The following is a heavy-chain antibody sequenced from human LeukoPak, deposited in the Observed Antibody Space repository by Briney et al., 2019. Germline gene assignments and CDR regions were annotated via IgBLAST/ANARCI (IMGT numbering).Heavy chain of an antibody. CDR2: ISYDGSNK. V-gene: IGHV3-30*03. CDR3: GRDTVGYGGAFDI. D-gene: IGHD5-18*01. Sequence: GGSLRLSCAASGFTFSTYGMHWVRQAPGKGLEWVAVISYDGSNKYYADSVKGRSTISRDNSKNTLYLQVNSLRPEDTAVYYCGRDTVGYGGAFDIWGQGTMVTVSS. J-gene: IGHJ3*02. CDR1: GFTFSTYG.